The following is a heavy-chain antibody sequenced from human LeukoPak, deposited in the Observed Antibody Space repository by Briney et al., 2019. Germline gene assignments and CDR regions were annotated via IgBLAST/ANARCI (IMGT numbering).Heavy chain of an antibody. J-gene: IGHJ4*02. Sequence: GGSLRLSCAASGFTFSSYAMSWVRQAPGKGLEWVSSISDSGGSTYYADSVKGRFTISRDNSKNTLYLQMDSLRAEDTAIYYCAREIGEFGYWGQGTLVTASS. CDR3: AREIGEFGY. D-gene: IGHD2/OR15-2a*01. V-gene: IGHV3-23*01. CDR2: ISDSGGST. CDR1: GFTFSSYA.